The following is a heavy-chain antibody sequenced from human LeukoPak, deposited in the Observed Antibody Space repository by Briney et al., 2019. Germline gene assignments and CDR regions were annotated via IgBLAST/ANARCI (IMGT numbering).Heavy chain of an antibody. Sequence: GRSLRLSCAAPGFTFSSYSMTWVRQTPGKGLEWVSSISSSSTYIYYADSVKGRFTISRDNAKNSLYLQMNSLRAEDTAVYYCAREPTAMILWGQGTLVTVSS. J-gene: IGHJ4*02. V-gene: IGHV3-21*01. CDR2: ISSSSTYI. D-gene: IGHD5-18*01. CDR1: GFTFSSYS. CDR3: AREPTAMIL.